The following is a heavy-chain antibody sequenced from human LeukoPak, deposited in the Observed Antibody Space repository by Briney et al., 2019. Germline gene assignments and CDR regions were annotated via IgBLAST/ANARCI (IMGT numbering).Heavy chain of an antibody. Sequence: ASVKVSCKASGYTFTSYGISWVRQAPGQGLEWMGWISAYNGNTNYAQKLQGRVTITADKSTSTAYMELSSLRSEDTAVYYCASSTTYSYGKRNWFDPWGQGTLVTVSS. CDR1: GYTFTSYG. J-gene: IGHJ5*02. CDR3: ASSTTYSYGKRNWFDP. V-gene: IGHV1-18*01. D-gene: IGHD5-18*01. CDR2: ISAYNGNT.